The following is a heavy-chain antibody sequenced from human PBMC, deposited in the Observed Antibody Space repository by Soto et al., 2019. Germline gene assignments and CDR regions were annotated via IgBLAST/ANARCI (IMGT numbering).Heavy chain of an antibody. D-gene: IGHD2-15*01. Sequence: QLQLQESGPGLVKLSETLSLTCTVSGGSISSSSYYWGWIRQPPGKGLEWIGSIYYSGSTYYNPSLNTRVTIALDTSQNQFSLKLSSVTAADTAVYYCARHTPAISISDHWGQGTLVTVSS. J-gene: IGHJ4*02. CDR1: GGSISSSSYY. V-gene: IGHV4-39*01. CDR2: IYYSGST. CDR3: ARHTPAISISDH.